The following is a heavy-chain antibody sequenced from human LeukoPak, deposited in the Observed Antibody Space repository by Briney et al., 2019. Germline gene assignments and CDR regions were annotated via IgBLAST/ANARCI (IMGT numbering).Heavy chain of an antibody. D-gene: IGHD3-22*01. J-gene: IGHJ5*02. CDR1: GGSFSGYY. CDR2: INHSGST. Sequence: PSETLSLTCAVCGGSFSGYYWSWIRQPPGKGLEWIGEINHSGSTNYNPSLKSRVTISVDTSKNQFSLKLSSVTAADTAVYYCASEAYYYDSSGYTNWFDPWGQGTLVTVSS. CDR3: ASEAYYYDSSGYTNWFDP. V-gene: IGHV4-34*01.